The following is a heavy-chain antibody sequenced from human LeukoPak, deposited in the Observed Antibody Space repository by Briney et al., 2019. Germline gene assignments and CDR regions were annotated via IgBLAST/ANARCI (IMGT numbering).Heavy chain of an antibody. CDR2: IKQDGSEK. CDR1: GFTFSSYW. J-gene: IGHJ6*03. V-gene: IGHV3-7*01. D-gene: IGHD1-7*01. Sequence: PGGSLRLSCAASGFTFSSYWMSWVRQAPGKGLEWVANIKQDGSEKYYVASVKGRFTISRDNAKNSLYLQMNSLRAEDTAVYYCALYNWDYVRDYYYMDVWGKGTTVTVSS. CDR3: ALYNWDYVRDYYYMDV.